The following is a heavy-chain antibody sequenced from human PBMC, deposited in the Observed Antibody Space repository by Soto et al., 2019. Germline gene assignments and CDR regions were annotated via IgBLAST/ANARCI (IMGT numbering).Heavy chain of an antibody. J-gene: IGHJ4*02. CDR1: GGSISSYY. D-gene: IGHD4-17*01. V-gene: IGHV4-59*01. Sequence: QVQLQESGPGLVKPSETLSLTCTVAGGSISSYYWSWIRQPPGKGLEWIGYIYYSGSTNYNPSLKSRVTISVDTSKNQCSLTLSSVTAEDTAVYYCARAYGDYVFDYWGQGTLVTVSS. CDR2: IYYSGST. CDR3: ARAYGDYVFDY.